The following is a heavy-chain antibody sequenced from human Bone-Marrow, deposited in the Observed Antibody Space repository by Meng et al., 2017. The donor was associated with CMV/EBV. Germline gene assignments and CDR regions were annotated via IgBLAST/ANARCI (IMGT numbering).Heavy chain of an antibody. CDR1: GFVVSSNY. Sequence: GGSLRLSCAASGFVVSSNYMKWFRQAPGKGLEWVSVVYSGGYTFYADFVKGRFTLSGDNSRTTVYLQINSLRAEDTAVYYCASLPHYGGKPRGAHIHWGQGTLVTVAS. V-gene: IGHV3-53*01. D-gene: IGHD4-23*01. CDR2: VYSGGYT. J-gene: IGHJ4*02. CDR3: ASLPHYGGKPRGAHIH.